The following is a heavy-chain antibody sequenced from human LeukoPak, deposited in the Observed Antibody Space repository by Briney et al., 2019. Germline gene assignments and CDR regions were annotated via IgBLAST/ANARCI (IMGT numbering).Heavy chain of an antibody. CDR3: AREYHDSSGYLDY. CDR1: GFTFRRYG. D-gene: IGHD3-22*01. Sequence: GGSLRLSCAPSGFTFRRYGMPWVRQAPGKGLDWVSSVSDSGRNTYYADSVKGRFTISRDNSRNTLYLQMNSLRAEDTAVYYCAREYHDSSGYLDYWGQGTLVTVSS. J-gene: IGHJ4*02. CDR2: VSDSGRNT. V-gene: IGHV3-23*01.